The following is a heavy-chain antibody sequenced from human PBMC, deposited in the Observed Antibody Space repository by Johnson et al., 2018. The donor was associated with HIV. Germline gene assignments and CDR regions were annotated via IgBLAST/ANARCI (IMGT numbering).Heavy chain of an antibody. CDR3: AKERQLVRAFDI. V-gene: IGHV3-30*04. D-gene: IGHD6-6*01. Sequence: QVHLVESGGGVVQPGRSLRLSCAASGFTFSSHAMHWVRQAPGKGLEWVTFISYDGSNKYYADSVKGRFTTSRDNSKNTLYLQMSSLRTEDTAVYYCAKERQLVRAFDIWGQGTMVTVSS. J-gene: IGHJ3*02. CDR2: ISYDGSNK. CDR1: GFTFSSHA.